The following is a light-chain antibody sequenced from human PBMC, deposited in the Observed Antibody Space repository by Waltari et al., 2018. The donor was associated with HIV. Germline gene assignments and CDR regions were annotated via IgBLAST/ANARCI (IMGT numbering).Light chain of an antibody. J-gene: IGKJ1*01. Sequence: DIQMTQSPSTLSASIGDRVTITCRVTQRISNYLAWYQHKPGKVHKLLIYRASSLESGVPSRFSGSGSGTEFTLTISSLQPDDFATYYCQQYKINWMFGQGTKVEIK. CDR2: RAS. V-gene: IGKV1-5*03. CDR3: QQYKINWM. CDR1: QRISNY.